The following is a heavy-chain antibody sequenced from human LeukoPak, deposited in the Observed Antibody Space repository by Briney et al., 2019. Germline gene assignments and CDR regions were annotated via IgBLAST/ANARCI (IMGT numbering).Heavy chain of an antibody. Sequence: PGGSLRLSCAASGFTVSSNYMSWVRQAPGKGLEWVSLIDSGGNTYYGDSVRGRFTISRDNSKNTLYLQMNSLRAADTAVYYCARVAFRSSSYISGIDYWGQGNLVTVSS. V-gene: IGHV3-53*01. CDR3: ARVAFRSSSYISGIDY. J-gene: IGHJ4*02. CDR1: GFTVSSNY. D-gene: IGHD6-6*01. CDR2: IDSGGNT.